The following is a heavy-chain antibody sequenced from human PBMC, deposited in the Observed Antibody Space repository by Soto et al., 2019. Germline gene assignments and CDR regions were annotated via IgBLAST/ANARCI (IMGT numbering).Heavy chain of an antibody. CDR3: ARHGVDIVATMFSPLGY. V-gene: IGHV4-39*01. J-gene: IGHJ4*02. Sequence: SETLSLTCTVSGGSINNSSYYWGWIRQPPGKGLEWIGSIYYSGSPYYNPSLKSRVTISVDTSKNHFSLKLSSVTAADTAVYYCARHGVDIVATMFSPLGYWGQGTLVTVSS. D-gene: IGHD5-12*01. CDR2: IYYSGSP. CDR1: GGSINNSSYY.